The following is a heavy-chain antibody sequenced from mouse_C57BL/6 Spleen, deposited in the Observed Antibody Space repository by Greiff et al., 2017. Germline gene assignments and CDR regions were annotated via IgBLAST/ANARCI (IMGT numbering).Heavy chain of an antibody. Sequence: VQLQQPGAELVKPGASVKMSCKASGYTFTSYWITWVKQRPGQGLEWIGDIYPGSGSTNYNEKFKSKATLTVDTSSSTAYMQRSSLTSEDSAVYYCARDYGNDEGFDYWGQGTTLTVSS. CDR3: ARDYGNDEGFDY. J-gene: IGHJ2*01. CDR1: GYTFTSYW. D-gene: IGHD2-14*01. CDR2: IYPGSGST. V-gene: IGHV1-55*01.